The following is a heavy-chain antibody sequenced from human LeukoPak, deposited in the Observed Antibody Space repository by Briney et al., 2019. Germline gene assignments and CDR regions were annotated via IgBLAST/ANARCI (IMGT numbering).Heavy chain of an antibody. CDR2: ISSSGSTI. V-gene: IGHV3-11*04. Sequence: RAGGSLRLSCAASGFTFSDYYMSWIRQAPGKGLEWVSYISSSGSTIYYADSVKGRFTISRDNAKNSLYLQMNSLRAEDTAVYYRARADGYNYIQPLFYWGQGTLVTVSS. CDR3: ARADGYNYIQPLFY. J-gene: IGHJ4*02. D-gene: IGHD5-24*01. CDR1: GFTFSDYY.